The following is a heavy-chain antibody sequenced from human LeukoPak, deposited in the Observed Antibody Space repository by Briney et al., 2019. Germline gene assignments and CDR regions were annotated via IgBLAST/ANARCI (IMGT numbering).Heavy chain of an antibody. CDR1: GFTLRSYT. J-gene: IGHJ4*02. V-gene: IGHV3-9*01. CDR3: AKDKDSSGWYLFDY. D-gene: IGHD6-19*01. CDR2: ISWNSGSI. Sequence: PGGSLRLSCAASGFTLRSYTMNWVRQAPGKGLEWVSGISWNSGSIGYADSVKGRFTISRDNAKNSLYLQMNSLRAGDTALYYCAKDKDSSGWYLFDYWGQGTLVTVSS.